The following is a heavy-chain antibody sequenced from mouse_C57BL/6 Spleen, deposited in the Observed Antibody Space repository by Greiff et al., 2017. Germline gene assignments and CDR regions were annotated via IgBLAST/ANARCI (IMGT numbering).Heavy chain of an antibody. CDR2: IYPRSGNT. CDR3: ARSYYGSSLYWYFDV. Sequence: ESGAELARPGASVKLSCKASGYTFTSYGISWVKQRTGQGLEWIGEIYPRSGNTYYNETFKGKATLPADNSSSTAYMELRRLTSEDSAVYFGARSYYGSSLYWYFDVWGTGTTVTVSS. J-gene: IGHJ1*03. CDR1: GYTFTSYG. V-gene: IGHV1-81*01. D-gene: IGHD1-1*01.